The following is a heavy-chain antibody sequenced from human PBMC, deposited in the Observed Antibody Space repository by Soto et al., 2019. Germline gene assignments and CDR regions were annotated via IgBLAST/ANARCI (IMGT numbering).Heavy chain of an antibody. CDR3: ARAIAAAGRVSWFDP. V-gene: IGHV1-18*01. J-gene: IGHJ5*02. D-gene: IGHD6-13*01. Sequence: ASVKVSCKASGYTFTSYGISWVRQAPGQGLEWMGWISAYNGNTNYAQKLQGRVTMTTDTSTSTAYMELRSLRSDDTAVYYCARAIAAAGRVSWFDPWGQGTLVTVSS. CDR1: GYTFTSYG. CDR2: ISAYNGNT.